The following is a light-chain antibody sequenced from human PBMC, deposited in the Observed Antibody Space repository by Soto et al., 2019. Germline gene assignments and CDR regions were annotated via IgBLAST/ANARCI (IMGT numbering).Light chain of an antibody. CDR1: SSDVGGHNY. V-gene: IGLV2-8*01. Sequence: QSVLTQPPSASGSPGQSVTISCTGTSSDVGGHNYVSWYQQHPGKAPKLMIYEVYKRPSGVPDRFSGSKSGNTASLTVSGLQAEDEADYYCSSYAGSNNVVFGGGTQLTVL. CDR3: SSYAGSNNVV. J-gene: IGLJ2*01. CDR2: EVY.